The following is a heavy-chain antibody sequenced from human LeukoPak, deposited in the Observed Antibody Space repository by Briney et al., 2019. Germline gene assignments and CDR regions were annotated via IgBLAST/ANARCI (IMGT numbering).Heavy chain of an antibody. CDR2: IYYSGST. J-gene: IGHJ5*02. V-gene: IGHV4-34*01. D-gene: IGHD5-18*01. Sequence: PSETLSLTCAVYGGSFSGYYWSWIRQPPGKGLEWIGYIYYSGSTNYNPSLKSRVTISVDKSKNQFSLKLSSVTAADTAVYYCARVRQLWLRYWFDPWGQGTLVTVSS. CDR1: GGSFSGYY. CDR3: ARVRQLWLRYWFDP.